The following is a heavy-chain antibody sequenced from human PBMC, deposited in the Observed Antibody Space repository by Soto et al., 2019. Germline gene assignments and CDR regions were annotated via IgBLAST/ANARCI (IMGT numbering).Heavy chain of an antibody. CDR1: GGSISSYY. J-gene: IGHJ5*02. D-gene: IGHD3-10*01. Sequence: SETLSLTCTVSGGSISSYYWSWIRQPAGKGLEWIGRIYTSGSTNYNPSLKSRVTMSVDTSKNQFSLKLSSVTAADTAVYYCARERYYGSGRVPNWFDPWGQGTLVTVSS. V-gene: IGHV4-4*07. CDR2: IYTSGST. CDR3: ARERYYGSGRVPNWFDP.